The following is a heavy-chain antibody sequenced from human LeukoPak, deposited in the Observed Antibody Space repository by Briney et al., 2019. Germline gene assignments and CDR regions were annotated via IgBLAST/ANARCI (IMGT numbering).Heavy chain of an antibody. CDR3: AKVPGFQGRWVPIDY. D-gene: IGHD4-23*01. J-gene: IGHJ4*02. Sequence: PGGSLRLSCAASGFTFSSYAMSWVRQAPGKGLEWVSAISGSGGSTYYADSVKGRFTISSDTSKNTLYLQMNSLRPEDTAAYYCAKVPGFQGRWVPIDYWGQGTLVTVSS. CDR1: GFTFSSYA. CDR2: ISGSGGST. V-gene: IGHV3-23*01.